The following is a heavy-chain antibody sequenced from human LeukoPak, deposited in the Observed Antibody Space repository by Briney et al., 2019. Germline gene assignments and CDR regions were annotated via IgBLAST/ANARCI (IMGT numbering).Heavy chain of an antibody. V-gene: IGHV4-61*02. Sequence: PSETLSLTCTVSGGSISSGSYYWSWIRQRAGKGLEWIGRIHTSGSTNYNPSLKSRVTISVDTSKNQFSLKLSSVTAADTAVYYCARDLVVVVPAANENYYYYMDVWGKGTTVTVSS. CDR3: ARDLVVVVPAANENYYYYMDV. CDR2: IHTSGST. CDR1: GGSISSGSYY. D-gene: IGHD2-2*01. J-gene: IGHJ6*03.